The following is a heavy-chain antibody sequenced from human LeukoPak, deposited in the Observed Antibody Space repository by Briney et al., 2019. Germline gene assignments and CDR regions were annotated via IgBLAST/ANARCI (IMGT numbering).Heavy chain of an antibody. CDR2: INYSGST. CDR1: GGSTSGYY. J-gene: IGHJ4*02. Sequence: SETLSLTCTVSGGSTSGYYWSWIRQSPGKGLEWLGYINYSGSTNYNPSLKSRVTISVDTSKNQFSLKLTSVTAADTAVYYCARDSSGYRRGSFDYWGQGTLVAVSS. V-gene: IGHV4-59*01. D-gene: IGHD3-22*01. CDR3: ARDSSGYRRGSFDY.